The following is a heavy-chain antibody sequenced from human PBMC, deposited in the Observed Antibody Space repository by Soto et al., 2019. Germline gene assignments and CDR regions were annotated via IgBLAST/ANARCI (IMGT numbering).Heavy chain of an antibody. J-gene: IGHJ3*02. V-gene: IGHV4-59*08. Sequence: SETLSLTCTVSGGSISSYYWSWIRQPPGKGLEWIGYMYYSGSTNYNPSLKSRVTISVDTSKNQFSLKLSSVTAADTAVYYCARSRPNSDAFDIWGQGTMVTVSS. CDR3: ARSRPNSDAFDI. CDR1: GGSISSYY. CDR2: MYYSGST.